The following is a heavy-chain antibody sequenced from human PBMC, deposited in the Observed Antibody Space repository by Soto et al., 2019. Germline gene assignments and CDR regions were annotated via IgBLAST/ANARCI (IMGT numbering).Heavy chain of an antibody. J-gene: IGHJ6*02. V-gene: IGHV1-69*01. CDR2: IVPIFGKA. CDR1: GGTFSDSV. CDR3: YVDTAMVTRVDYYYGMDV. Sequence: QVQLVQSGPEVKKPGSSVKVSCKASGGTFSDSVTSWVRQAPGQGLEWMGGIVPIFGKANLAEKFQDRVTITADESTSTAYMELSSLRSEDSAVYYCYVDTAMVTRVDYYYGMDVWGQGTTVTVSS. D-gene: IGHD5-18*01.